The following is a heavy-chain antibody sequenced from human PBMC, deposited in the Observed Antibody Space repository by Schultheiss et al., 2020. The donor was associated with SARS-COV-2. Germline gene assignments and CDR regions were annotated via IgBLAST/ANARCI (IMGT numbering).Heavy chain of an antibody. V-gene: IGHV4-61*02. CDR1: GGSISSGSYY. D-gene: IGHD2-2*01. J-gene: IGHJ6*02. CDR3: ARDCSSTSCFRSRPYGMDV. Sequence: SQTLSLTCTVSGGSISSGSYYWSWIRQPPGKGLEWIGRIYTSGSTNYNPSLKSRVTISVDTSKNQFSLQLNSVTPEDTAVYYCARDCSSTSCFRSRPYGMDVWGQGTTVTVSS. CDR2: IYTSGST.